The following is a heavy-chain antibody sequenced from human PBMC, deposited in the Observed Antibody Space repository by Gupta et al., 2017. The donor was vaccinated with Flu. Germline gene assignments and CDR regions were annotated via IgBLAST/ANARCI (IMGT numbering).Heavy chain of an antibody. CDR3: ARGGPTSGWYYYLDY. CDR2: FIPLFGTA. CDR1: SYG. Sequence: SYGINWVRQAPGQGLEWMGGFIPLFGTADYAQKFQGRVTITADESTNTAYMELSSLRFEDTAVYYCARGGPTSGWYYYLDYWGQGTLVTVSS. V-gene: IGHV1-69*01. J-gene: IGHJ4*02. D-gene: IGHD6-19*01.